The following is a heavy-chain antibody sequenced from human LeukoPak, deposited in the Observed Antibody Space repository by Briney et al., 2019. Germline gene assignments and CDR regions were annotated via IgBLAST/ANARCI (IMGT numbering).Heavy chain of an antibody. D-gene: IGHD6-13*01. CDR1: GGSISCSSYY. Sequence: KPSETLSLTCTVSGGSISCSSYYWGWIRQPPGKGLEWIGSIYYSGSTYYNPSLKSRVTISVDTSKNQFSLKLSSVTAADTAVYYCARHRGGGAAAPREWFDPWGQGTLVTVSS. CDR3: ARHRGGGAAAPREWFDP. CDR2: IYYSGST. J-gene: IGHJ5*02. V-gene: IGHV4-39*01.